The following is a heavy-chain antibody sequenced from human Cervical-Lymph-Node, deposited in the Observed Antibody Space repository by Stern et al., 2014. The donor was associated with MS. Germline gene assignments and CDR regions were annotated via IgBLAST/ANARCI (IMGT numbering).Heavy chain of an antibody. V-gene: IGHV1-46*01. D-gene: IGHD3-10*01. CDR3: AREPNYRGSYYRDYYNFYGMDV. J-gene: IGHJ6*02. Sequence: VQLVESGAEVKEPGASVNVSCEASGYTFRSYFIPWVRQAPGQGLEWMGVINPSGGNTRYAQKFQGRVIMTRDTSTSTVYMDLSSLRSEDTAVFYCAREPNYRGSYYRDYYNFYGMDVWGQGTTVTVSS. CDR1: GYTFRSYF. CDR2: INPSGGNT.